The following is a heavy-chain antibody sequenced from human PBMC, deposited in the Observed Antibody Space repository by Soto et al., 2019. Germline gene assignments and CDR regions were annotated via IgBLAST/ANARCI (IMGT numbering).Heavy chain of an antibody. V-gene: IGHV1-46*01. D-gene: IGHD3-10*01. CDR2: IEPSGGKT. J-gene: IGHJ5*02. Sequence: WASVKVSCKASGYTFTRDQIHWVRQAPGQGLEWMGMIEPSGGKTNYAQKFQGRVTLTSDTSTSTVYMALSSLRSDDTAIYFCGRVMRSLLSITALDTWGQGTLVTVSS. CDR3: GRVMRSLLSITALDT. CDR1: GYTFTRDQ.